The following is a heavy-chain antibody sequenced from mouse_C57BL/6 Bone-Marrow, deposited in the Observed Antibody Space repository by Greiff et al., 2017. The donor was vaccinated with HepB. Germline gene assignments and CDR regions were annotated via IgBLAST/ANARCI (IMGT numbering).Heavy chain of an antibody. D-gene: IGHD3-3*01. Sequence: EVKLVESGGGLVQPGGSLKLSCAASGFTFSDYYMYWVRQTPEKRLEWVAYISNGGGSTYYPDTVKGRFTISRDNAKNTLYLQMSRLKSEDTAMYYCARLGDLAWFAYWGQGTLVTVSA. CDR1: GFTFSDYY. V-gene: IGHV5-12*01. CDR3: ARLGDLAWFAY. J-gene: IGHJ3*01. CDR2: ISNGGGST.